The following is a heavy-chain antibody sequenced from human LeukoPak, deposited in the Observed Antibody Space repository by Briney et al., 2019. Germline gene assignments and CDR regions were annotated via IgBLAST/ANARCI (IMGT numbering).Heavy chain of an antibody. CDR3: AKALREVITYDAFDF. CDR1: GFTFSRNA. Sequence: GGSLRLSCAASGFTFSRNAMSWVRQAPGKGLEWVSGISGSGGSTYYADSVKGRITMSRDNSKNTLYLQMNSLRAEDTAVYYCAKALREVITYDAFDFWGQGTMVTVSS. D-gene: IGHD3-22*01. CDR2: ISGSGGST. J-gene: IGHJ3*01. V-gene: IGHV3-23*01.